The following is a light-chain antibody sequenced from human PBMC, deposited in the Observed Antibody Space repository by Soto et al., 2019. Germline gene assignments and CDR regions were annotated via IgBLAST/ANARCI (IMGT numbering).Light chain of an antibody. Sequence: EIVLTQSPGTLSLSPGERATLSCRASQSVSNTYVAWYQHIPGQTPRLLIYGASNRATGIPDRFSGSGSGTDFTLTISSLQPEDFATYFCLQHYNYPRTFGQGTKVDI. CDR2: GAS. CDR1: QSVSNTY. V-gene: IGKV3-20*01. J-gene: IGKJ2*01. CDR3: LQHYNYPRT.